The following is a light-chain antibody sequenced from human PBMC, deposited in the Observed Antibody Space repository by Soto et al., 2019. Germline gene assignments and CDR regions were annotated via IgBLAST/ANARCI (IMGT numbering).Light chain of an antibody. J-gene: IGLJ2*01. CDR1: SSNIGSNY. CDR2: RNN. CDR3: AAWGDSLSGYVV. Sequence: QSVLTQPPSASGTPGQRVTISCSGSSSNIGSNYVYWYQQLPGTAPKLLIYRNNQRPSGVPDRFSGSKSGTSASLAISGLRSEDEADYYCAAWGDSLSGYVVFGGGTQLTVL. V-gene: IGLV1-47*01.